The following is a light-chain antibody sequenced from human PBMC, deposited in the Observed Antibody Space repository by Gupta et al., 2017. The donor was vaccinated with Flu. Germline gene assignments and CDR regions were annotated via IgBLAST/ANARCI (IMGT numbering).Light chain of an antibody. CDR3: QVWDRSSDHVV. CDR2: ADI. J-gene: IGLJ2*01. V-gene: IGLV3-21*02. CDR1: NIGRKS. Sequence: SYVLTQPPSVSVAPGPTARITCGGDNIGRKSVHWYQPRPGQAPVLFVSADIDRLSGIPDRFSGSNSGTTTTLTISRVEAGDEADYYCQVWDRSSDHVVFGGGTKLTVL.